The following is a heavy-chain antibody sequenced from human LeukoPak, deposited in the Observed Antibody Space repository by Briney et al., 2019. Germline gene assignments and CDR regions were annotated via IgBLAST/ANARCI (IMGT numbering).Heavy chain of an antibody. J-gene: IGHJ3*02. CDR3: ARLILYDAFDI. CDR1: GYTFTGYY. CDR2: LNPGVGTT. D-gene: IGHD2/OR15-2a*01. V-gene: IGHV1-46*01. Sequence: ASVKVSCKASGYTFTGYYMHWVRLAPGQGLEWMGMLNPGVGTTTYAQKFRGRVTMTRDTSTTTVYMELSSLRSEDTAMYYCARLILYDAFDIWGQGTMITVSS.